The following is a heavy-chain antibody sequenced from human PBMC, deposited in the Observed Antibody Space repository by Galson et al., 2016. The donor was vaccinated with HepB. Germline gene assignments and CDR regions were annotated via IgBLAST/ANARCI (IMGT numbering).Heavy chain of an antibody. CDR1: GYSFTNYW. D-gene: IGHD3-10*01. CDR2: FDPTDSYT. V-gene: IGHV5-10-1*01. J-gene: IGHJ4*02. CDR3: ARLSILWFGGFDY. Sequence: QSGAEVKKPGESLRISCKVSGYSFTNYWITWVRQMPGKGLEWMGRFDPTDSYTNYSPSFQGHVTISADKSINTAYLQWNSLKASDTAMYYCARLSILWFGGFDYWGQGTLVTVSS.